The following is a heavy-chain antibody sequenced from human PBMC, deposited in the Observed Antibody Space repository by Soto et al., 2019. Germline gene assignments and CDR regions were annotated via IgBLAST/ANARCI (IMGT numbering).Heavy chain of an antibody. J-gene: IGHJ4*02. CDR2: INPSGGST. CDR1: GYTFTSYY. V-gene: IGHV1-46*01. Sequence: ASVEVSCKXSGYTFTSYYMHWVRQAPGQGLEWMGIINPSGGSTSYAQKFQGRVTMTRDTSTSTVYMELSSLRSEDTAVYYCARVTRWGYSYGYFDYWGQGTLVTVSS. D-gene: IGHD5-18*01. CDR3: ARVTRWGYSYGYFDY.